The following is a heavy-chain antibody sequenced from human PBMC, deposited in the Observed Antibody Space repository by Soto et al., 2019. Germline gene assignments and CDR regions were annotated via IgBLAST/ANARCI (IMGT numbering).Heavy chain of an antibody. Sequence: GGSLRLSCAASGFTFSNAWINWVRQAPGKGLEWVAVIWYDGSNKYYADSVKGRFTISRDNSKNTLYLQMNSLRAEDTAVYYCAKAMVPEDLNYYYYMDVWGKGTTVTVSS. V-gene: IGHV3-33*06. J-gene: IGHJ6*03. CDR3: AKAMVPEDLNYYYYMDV. D-gene: IGHD3-10*01. CDR1: GFTFSNAW. CDR2: IWYDGSNK.